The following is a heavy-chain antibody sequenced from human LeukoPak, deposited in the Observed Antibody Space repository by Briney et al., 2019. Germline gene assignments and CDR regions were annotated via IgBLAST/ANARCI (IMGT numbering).Heavy chain of an antibody. CDR2: ISGSGGST. V-gene: IGHV3-23*01. J-gene: IGHJ4*02. CDR3: AKYSSSSGFDY. Sequence: PGGSLRLSCAASGFTFTSYAMSWVRQAPGKGLEWVSAISGSGGSTYYADSVKGRFTVSRDNSKNTVFLQMNSLRAEDTAVYYCAKYSSSSGFDYWGQGTLVTVSS. D-gene: IGHD6-6*01. CDR1: GFTFTSYA.